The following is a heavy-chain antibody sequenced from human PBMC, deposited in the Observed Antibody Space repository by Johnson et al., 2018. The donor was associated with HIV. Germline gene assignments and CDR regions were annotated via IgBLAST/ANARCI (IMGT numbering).Heavy chain of an antibody. D-gene: IGHD6-19*01. Sequence: QVQLVESGGAVVQPGTSLRLSCEASGLILSGYGLHWVRQAPGKGLEWVALIWPDGSNKYYADSVKGRFTISRDNSKNTLYLQMNSMRAEDTAVYYCAKECRGGGWTQGAFDIWGQGTMVTVSS. CDR2: IWPDGSNK. CDR3: AKECRGGGWTQGAFDI. J-gene: IGHJ3*02. V-gene: IGHV3-33*06. CDR1: GLILSGYG.